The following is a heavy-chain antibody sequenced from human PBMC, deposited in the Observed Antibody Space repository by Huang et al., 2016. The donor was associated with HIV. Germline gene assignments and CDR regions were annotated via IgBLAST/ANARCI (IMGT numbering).Heavy chain of an antibody. CDR3: ATKTGAMDI. V-gene: IGHV3-7*01. CDR1: TFSFGAYW. D-gene: IGHD1-7*01. Sequence: VESGGRLVQPGGSIRLSCVGSTFSFGAYWMSGVRQTPGKGLEWVANNKQDESEKYYVESVKGRFNISRDKAKKILFLQMDNVRVEDTATYYCATKTGAMDIWGQGTAVTVS. CDR2: NKQDESEK. J-gene: IGHJ6*02.